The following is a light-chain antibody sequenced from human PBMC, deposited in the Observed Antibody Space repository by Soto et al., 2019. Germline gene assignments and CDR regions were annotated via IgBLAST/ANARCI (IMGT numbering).Light chain of an antibody. V-gene: IGKV1-39*01. CDR2: AAS. J-gene: IGKJ1*01. CDR3: QQSYSTPRT. Sequence: DLPMTQSPSSLSASVGDRVTITCRASQSISSYLNWYQQKPGKAPKLLIYAASSLQSGVPSRFSGSGSGTDFTLTISSLQPADFGTYYCQQSYSTPRTFGQGTKVEIK. CDR1: QSISSY.